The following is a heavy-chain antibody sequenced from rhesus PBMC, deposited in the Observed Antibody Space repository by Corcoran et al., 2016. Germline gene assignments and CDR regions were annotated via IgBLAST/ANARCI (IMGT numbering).Heavy chain of an antibody. V-gene: IGHV4-160*01. J-gene: IGHJ4*01. D-gene: IGHD3-3*01. CDR3: SGVYYNIWTGYYTFDY. Sequence: QVQLQESGPGLVKPSETLSLTCAVSGGSISSNYWSRIRQPPGTGLAWIGRISGSGGSTDYNPSLKSRVTISTDTSKNQFSLKLSSVTAADTAVYYCSGVYYNIWTGYYTFDYWGQGVLVTVSS. CDR1: GGSISSNY. CDR2: ISGSGGST.